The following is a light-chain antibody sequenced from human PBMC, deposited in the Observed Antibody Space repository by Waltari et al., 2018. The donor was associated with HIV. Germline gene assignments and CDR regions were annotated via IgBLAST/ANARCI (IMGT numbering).Light chain of an antibody. Sequence: ILLMQSPDSLSLSPGETATLSCRASQAVNNDYLAWYQQRPGQAPRLLMYLASTRAAAIPDRFSGGGSGTDFTLTISSLEPDDFAVYYCHQYGDSSLMTFGPGTTVDL. CDR2: LAS. J-gene: IGKJ3*01. V-gene: IGKV3-20*01. CDR3: HQYGDSSLMT. CDR1: QAVNNDY.